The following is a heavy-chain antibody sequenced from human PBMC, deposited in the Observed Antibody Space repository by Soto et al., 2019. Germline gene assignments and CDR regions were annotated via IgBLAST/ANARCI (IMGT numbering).Heavy chain of an antibody. CDR3: ANRRRDGYNYSDFDY. Sequence: QVQLVESGGGVVQPGRSLRLSCAASGFTFSSYGMHWVRQAPGKGLEWVAVISYDGSNKYYADSVKGRFTISRDNSKNTLYLQMNSLRAVDTALYYYANRRRDGYNYSDFDYWGQGTLVTVSS. J-gene: IGHJ4*02. CDR1: GFTFSSYG. CDR2: ISYDGSNK. D-gene: IGHD5-12*01. V-gene: IGHV3-30*18.